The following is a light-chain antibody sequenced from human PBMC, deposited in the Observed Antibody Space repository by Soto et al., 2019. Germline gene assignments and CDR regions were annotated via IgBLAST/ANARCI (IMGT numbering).Light chain of an antibody. Sequence: QSVLTQPPSASGTPGQRVTISCSGSTSNIGHNPVRWYQQLPGTAPKLLIYNNDQRPSGVPARFSGSKSGTSASLAISGLQSEDEADYYCISYTGSSTSYVFGTGTKVTVL. CDR2: NND. CDR1: TSNIGHNP. V-gene: IGLV1-44*01. J-gene: IGLJ1*01. CDR3: ISYTGSSTSYV.